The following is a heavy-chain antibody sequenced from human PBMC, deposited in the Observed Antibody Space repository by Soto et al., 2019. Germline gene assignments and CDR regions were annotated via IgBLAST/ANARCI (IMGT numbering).Heavy chain of an antibody. CDR1: GFTFSSNV. D-gene: IGHD3-10*01. CDR2: ISASGDKT. Sequence: GGSLRLSCAASGFTFSSNVMTWVLQHAPGEGLEWVSSISASGDKTYYAGSVKGRFTISRDNVKNTVYLQMSSLRADDTAGYYCWKDGSCDNRPCMDVWGKRTTVTVSS. CDR3: WKDGSCDNRPCMDV. J-gene: IGHJ6*03. V-gene: IGHV3-23*01.